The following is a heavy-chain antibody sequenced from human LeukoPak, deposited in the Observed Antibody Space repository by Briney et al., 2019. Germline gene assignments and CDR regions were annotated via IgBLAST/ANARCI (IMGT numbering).Heavy chain of an antibody. V-gene: IGHV4-59*08. CDR2: THYSGST. CDR3: ARLSGRDYYFDY. J-gene: IGHJ4*02. D-gene: IGHD3-10*01. Sequence: SETLSLTCTVSGGSISSYYWSWLRQPPGKGLEYIGYTHYSGSTNYNPSLKSRVTISLDTSGNQFSLKLSSVTAADTAVYYCARLSGRDYYFDYWGQGTLVTVSS. CDR1: GGSISSYY.